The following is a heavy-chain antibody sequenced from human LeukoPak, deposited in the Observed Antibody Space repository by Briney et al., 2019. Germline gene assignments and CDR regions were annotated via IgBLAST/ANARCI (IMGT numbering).Heavy chain of an antibody. V-gene: IGHV5-51*01. Sequence: GESLKISCKGSGYRFTDYWIGWVRQMPGKGLGWMGIIYPDDSDTRYSPSFQGKVTISAHKSVTTAHLQWSSLNASDTSMYYCARGAAGTTPDYYYFGLDVWGQGTRVRVSS. CDR3: ARGAAGTTPDYYYFGLDV. CDR2: IYPDDSDT. D-gene: IGHD1-7*01. J-gene: IGHJ6*02. CDR1: GYRFTDYW.